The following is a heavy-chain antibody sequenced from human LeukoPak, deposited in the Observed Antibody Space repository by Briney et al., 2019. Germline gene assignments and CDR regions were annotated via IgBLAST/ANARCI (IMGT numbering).Heavy chain of an antibody. CDR3: VTTDPWDLKYYFDY. CDR1: GGSISSYY. V-gene: IGHV4-59*12. CDR2: IYYSGST. Sequence: PSETLSLTCTVSGGSISSYYRSWIRQPPGKGLEGVGYIYYSGSTNYNPSLKGRVTISADTSKNQFSLKLSSVTAADTAVYYCVTTDPWDLKYYFDYWGEGALVSVSS. D-gene: IGHD1-26*01. J-gene: IGHJ4*02.